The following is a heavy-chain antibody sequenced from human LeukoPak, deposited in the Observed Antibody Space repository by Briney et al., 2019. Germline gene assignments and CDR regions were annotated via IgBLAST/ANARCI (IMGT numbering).Heavy chain of an antibody. D-gene: IGHD2-15*01. Sequence: SGALSLTCAVYSASFSGYYWTWIRQPPGKGLEWVGEINHRGSTSYNPSLKSRVTISVDTSKKQFSLNLSSVTAADTAVYYCAREDPEVVSATPFDYWGQGTLVTVSS. CDR2: INHRGST. V-gene: IGHV4-34*01. CDR3: AREDPEVVSATPFDY. CDR1: SASFSGYY. J-gene: IGHJ4*02.